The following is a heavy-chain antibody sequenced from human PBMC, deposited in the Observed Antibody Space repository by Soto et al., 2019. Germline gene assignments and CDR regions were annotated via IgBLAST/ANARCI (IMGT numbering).Heavy chain of an antibody. D-gene: IGHD1-26*01. V-gene: IGHV2-5*02. CDR3: AYTGVGVWGNGYGCFDS. CDR2: IYWDDDK. CDR1: GFSLSTSGVG. Sequence: QITLKESGPALVAPTQTLTLTCTFSGFSLSTSGVGVGWIRQPPGKALEWLALIYWDDDKRYSPSLKSRLTIAKDTSKNQVVLTMTYMDPLDTATYYWAYTGVGVWGNGYGCFDSWGQGTLVTVSS. J-gene: IGHJ4*02.